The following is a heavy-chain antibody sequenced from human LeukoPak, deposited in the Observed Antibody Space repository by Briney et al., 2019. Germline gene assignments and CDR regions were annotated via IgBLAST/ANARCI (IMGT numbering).Heavy chain of an antibody. CDR2: IKSISAGGTT. CDR3: TTNYYYGSGTHFDY. Sequence: PGGSLRLACAAAGFTFTNVWMSWVRQAPGGGLEWDGRIKSISAGGTTDYAAPVKGRFTISRDDSKSTLYLQMRSLKAGDTAVYYCTTNYYYGSGTHFDYWGQGTLVTVSS. V-gene: IGHV3-15*07. CDR1: GFTFTNVW. D-gene: IGHD3-10*01. J-gene: IGHJ4*02.